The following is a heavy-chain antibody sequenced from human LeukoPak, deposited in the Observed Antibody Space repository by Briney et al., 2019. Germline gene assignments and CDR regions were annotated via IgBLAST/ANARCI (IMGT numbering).Heavy chain of an antibody. D-gene: IGHD2-2*01. J-gene: IGHJ5*02. CDR1: GGSISSSSYY. V-gene: IGHV4-61*01. Sequence: SETLSLTCTVSGGSISSSSYYWGWIRQPPGKGLEWIGYIYYSGSTNYNPSLKSRVTISVDTSKNQFSLKLSSVTAADTAVYYCARDYCSSTSCDWFDPWGQGTLVTVSS. CDR2: IYYSGST. CDR3: ARDYCSSTSCDWFDP.